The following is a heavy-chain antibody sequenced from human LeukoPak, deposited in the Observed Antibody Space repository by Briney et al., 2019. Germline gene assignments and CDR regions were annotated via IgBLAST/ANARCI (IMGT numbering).Heavy chain of an antibody. J-gene: IGHJ4*02. V-gene: IGHV3-21*01. D-gene: IGHD3-10*01. CDR2: ISSISDYI. CDR3: ARVPHAMVRGVIITEFYFDY. Sequence: GRSLRPARAPAALSFSSYSMGSVRPPPGKCLGSLLSISSISDYIYYEDSVNGRFTVSRDNAKNSLYLQMNRLRAEDTAVYYCARVPHAMVRGVIITEFYFDYWGQGTLVTVSS. CDR1: ALSFSSYS.